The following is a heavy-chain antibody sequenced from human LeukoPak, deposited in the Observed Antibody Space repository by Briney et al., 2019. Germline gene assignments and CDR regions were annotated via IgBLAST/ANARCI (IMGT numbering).Heavy chain of an antibody. J-gene: IGHJ4*02. V-gene: IGHV3-43*01. CDR3: AKELDTMFFDY. CDR1: GFNFDHYT. Sequence: GGSLRLSCATSGFNFDHYTIHWVRQAPGKGLEWVSLAGWAGGTTFYSDSVRGRFTISRDSGRKSVYLQMNSLTTDDTAFYFCAKELDTMFFDYWGQGALVTVSS. D-gene: IGHD3-10*02. CDR2: AGWAGGTT.